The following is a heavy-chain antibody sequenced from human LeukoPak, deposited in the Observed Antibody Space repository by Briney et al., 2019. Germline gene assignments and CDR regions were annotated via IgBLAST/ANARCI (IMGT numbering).Heavy chain of an antibody. J-gene: IGHJ4*02. CDR2: IRSKAYGGTT. CDR1: GFTFGDYA. D-gene: IGHD3-10*01. Sequence: GGSLRLSCTASGFTFGDYAMSWFRQAPGKGLEWVGFIRSKAYGGTTEYAASVRGRFTISRDDSKSIAYQQMNSLKTEDTAVCYCSPYGSRSKKNYYFDYWGQGTLVTVSS. V-gene: IGHV3-49*03. CDR3: SPYGSRSKKNYYFDY.